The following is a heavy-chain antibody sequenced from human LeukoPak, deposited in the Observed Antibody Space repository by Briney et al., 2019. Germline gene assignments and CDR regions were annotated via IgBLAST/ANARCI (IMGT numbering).Heavy chain of an antibody. D-gene: IGHD3-9*01. V-gene: IGHV3-74*01. CDR3: ARDFDRYYFDY. Sequence: GGSLRLSCAASGFTFSSYWMHWVRQAPGKGLVWVSRINSDGSSTSYADSVKGRFTISRDNAKNTLYLQMNSLRAEDTAMYYCARDFDRYYFDYWGQGTLVTVSS. J-gene: IGHJ4*02. CDR1: GFTFSSYW. CDR2: INSDGSST.